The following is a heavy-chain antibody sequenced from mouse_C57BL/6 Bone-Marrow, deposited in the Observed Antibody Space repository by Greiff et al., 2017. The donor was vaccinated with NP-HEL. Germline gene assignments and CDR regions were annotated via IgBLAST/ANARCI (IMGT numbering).Heavy chain of an antibody. CDR2: IDPSDSYT. J-gene: IGHJ4*01. D-gene: IGHD1-1*01. V-gene: IGHV1-69*01. CDR3: ATSLYYYGSSYDVDY. CDR1: GYTFTSYW. Sequence: QVQLQQPGAELVMPGASVKLSCKASGYTFTSYWMHWVKQRPGQGLEWIGEIDPSDSYTNYNQKFKGKSTLTVDESSSTAYMQLSSLTSEDSAVYYCATSLYYYGSSYDVDYWGQGTSVTVSS.